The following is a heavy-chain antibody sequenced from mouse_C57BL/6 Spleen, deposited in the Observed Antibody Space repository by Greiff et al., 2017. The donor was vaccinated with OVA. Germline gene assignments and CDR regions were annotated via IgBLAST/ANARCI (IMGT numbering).Heavy chain of an antibody. V-gene: IGHV1-52*01. CDR1: GYTFTSYW. CDR3: ARVDSSSLRFDY. Sequence: QVQLQQPGAELVRPGSSVKLSCKASGYTFTSYWMHWVKQRPIQGLEWIGNIDPSDSETHYNQKFKDKATLTVDKSSSTAYMQLSSLTSEDSAVYDCARVDSSSLRFDYWGQGTPVTVSA. J-gene: IGHJ3*01. D-gene: IGHD3-2*02. CDR2: IDPSDSET.